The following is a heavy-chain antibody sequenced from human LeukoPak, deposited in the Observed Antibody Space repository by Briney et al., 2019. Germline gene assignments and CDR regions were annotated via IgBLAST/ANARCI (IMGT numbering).Heavy chain of an antibody. Sequence: PGGSLRLSCAASGFTFSSYSMNWVRQAPGKGLEWVSSISSSSSYIYYADSVKGRFTISRDNAKNSLYLQMNSLRGEDTAVYYCARGGSCSGGSCFLPFDYWGQGALVTVSS. CDR2: ISSSSSYI. CDR3: ARGGSCSGGSCFLPFDY. J-gene: IGHJ4*02. V-gene: IGHV3-21*01. D-gene: IGHD2-15*01. CDR1: GFTFSSYS.